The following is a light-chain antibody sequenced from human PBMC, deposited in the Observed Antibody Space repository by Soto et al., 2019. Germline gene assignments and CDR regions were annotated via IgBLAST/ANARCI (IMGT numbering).Light chain of an antibody. J-gene: IGLJ2*01. CDR2: EGS. CDR1: SSDVGSYNL. Sequence: QSVLTQPASVSGSPGQSITISCTGTSSDVGSYNLVSWYQQHPGKAPKLMIYEGSKRPSGVSNRFSGSKSGNTASLTISGLQAEDDADYYCCSYAGSSTLVVFGRGTKLTVL. V-gene: IGLV2-23*03. CDR3: CSYAGSSTLVV.